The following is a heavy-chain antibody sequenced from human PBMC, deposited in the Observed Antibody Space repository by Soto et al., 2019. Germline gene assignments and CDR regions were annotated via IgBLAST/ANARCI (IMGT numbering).Heavy chain of an antibody. D-gene: IGHD2-15*01. CDR2: IRESGGTT. J-gene: IGHJ1*01. V-gene: IGHV3-23*01. CDR1: GFGFTFSTSA. Sequence: GGSLRLSCAASGFGFTFSTSAMSWVRQAPGKGLEWVSAIRESGGTTHYANSVKGRFTISRDNSKNTLYLQMNSLRAEDTAVYYCAKGNLETYCSGGSCYSSGYFQHWGQGTLVTVSS. CDR3: AKGNLETYCSGGSCYSSGYFQH.